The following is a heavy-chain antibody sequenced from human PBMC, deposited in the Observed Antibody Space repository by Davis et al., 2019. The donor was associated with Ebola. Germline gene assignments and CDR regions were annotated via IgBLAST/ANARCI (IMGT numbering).Heavy chain of an antibody. J-gene: IGHJ6*02. V-gene: IGHV4-39*07. CDR1: GGSISSSSYY. Sequence: SETLSLTCTVSGGSISSSSYYWSWIRQPPGKGLEWIGEINHSGSTNYNPSLKSRVTISVDTSKNQFSLKLSSVTAADTAVYYCARGPRVYYDSSGYTYYYYYGMDVWGQGTTVTVSS. CDR2: INHSGST. D-gene: IGHD3-22*01. CDR3: ARGPRVYYDSSGYTYYYYYGMDV.